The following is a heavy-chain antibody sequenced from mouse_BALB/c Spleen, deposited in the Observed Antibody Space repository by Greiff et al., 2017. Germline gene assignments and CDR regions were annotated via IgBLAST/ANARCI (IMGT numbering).Heavy chain of an antibody. CDR3: AREGSYGAMDY. Sequence: DVKLEESGGGLVQPGGSLKLSCAASGFTFSSYGMSWVRQTPDKRLELVATINSNGGSTYYPDSVKGRFTISRDNAKNTLYLQMSSLKSEDTAMYYCAREGSYGAMDYWGQGTSVTVSS. CDR1: GFTFSSYG. V-gene: IGHV5-6-3*01. CDR2: INSNGGST. D-gene: IGHD1-1*02. J-gene: IGHJ4*01.